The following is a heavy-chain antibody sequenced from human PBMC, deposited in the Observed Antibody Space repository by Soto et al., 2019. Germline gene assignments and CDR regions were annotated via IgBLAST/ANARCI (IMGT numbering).Heavy chain of an antibody. Sequence: EVQLLESGGGLVQPGGSLRLSCAASGFTFSSYAMSWVRQAPGKGLEWVSAISGSGGSTFYADSVKGRFTISRDTSKNTLFLQMNSLRAEDTAVYFWAKDRGRGYDLFGSWGQGTLVTVSS. D-gene: IGHD5-12*01. CDR2: ISGSGGST. V-gene: IGHV3-23*01. CDR3: AKDRGRGYDLFGS. CDR1: GFTFSSYA. J-gene: IGHJ5*01.